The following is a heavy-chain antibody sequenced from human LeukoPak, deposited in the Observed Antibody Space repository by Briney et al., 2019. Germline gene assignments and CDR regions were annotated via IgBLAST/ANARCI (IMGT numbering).Heavy chain of an antibody. V-gene: IGHV1-8*02. Sequence: GASVKVSCKAYGYTFTNNDINWIRQATGQGLEWMGWINPNSGNRGHTQKFQGRVTLTMNTSTSTAQMDLTSLTSEDTAVYYCARGPPGEDHYYLDVWAKGTTVTVSS. CDR1: GYTFTNND. D-gene: IGHD7-27*01. CDR3: ARGPPGEDHYYLDV. CDR2: INPNSGNR. J-gene: IGHJ6*03.